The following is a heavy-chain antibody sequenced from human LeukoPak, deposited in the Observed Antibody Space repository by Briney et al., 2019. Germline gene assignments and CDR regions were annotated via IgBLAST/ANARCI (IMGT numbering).Heavy chain of an antibody. J-gene: IGHJ4*02. CDR2: IYYSGST. V-gene: IGHV4-39*01. D-gene: IGHD6-6*01. CDR1: GGSISSSSYN. CDR3: ARFLWDSSSRFIDY. Sequence: NLSETLSLTCTVSGGSISSSSYNWGWIRQSPGKGLEWIGTIYYSGSTYYNPSLKSRVTISVDTSKNQFSLKLSSVTAADTAVYYCARFLWDSSSRFIDYWGQGTLVTVSS.